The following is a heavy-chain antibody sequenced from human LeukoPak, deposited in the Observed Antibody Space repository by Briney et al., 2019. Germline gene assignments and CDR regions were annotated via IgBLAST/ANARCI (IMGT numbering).Heavy chain of an antibody. V-gene: IGHV3-23*01. CDR1: GFTFSSYA. Sequence: GGSLRLSCAASGFTFSSYAMSWVRQAPGKGLEWVSAISGSGGSTYYADSVKGRFTISRDNSKNTLYLQMNSLRAEDTAVYYCANPDSRGYVSSWGQGTLVTVSS. CDR3: ANPDSRGYVSS. J-gene: IGHJ4*02. CDR2: ISGSGGST. D-gene: IGHD3-22*01.